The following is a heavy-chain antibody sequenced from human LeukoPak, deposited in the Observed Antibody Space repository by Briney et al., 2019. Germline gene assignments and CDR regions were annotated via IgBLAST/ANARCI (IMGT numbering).Heavy chain of an antibody. CDR2: IHHSGST. V-gene: IGHV4-38-2*02. J-gene: IGHJ4*02. Sequence: SETLSLTCSVSGYSISSGYYWGWIRPPPGKRLEWIGSIHHSGSTYYTPSLKSRVTISVDTSKNQFSLNLSSVTAADTAVYYCARVAPSGSGNYYTFDYWGQGTLVTVSS. D-gene: IGHD3-10*01. CDR3: ARVAPSGSGNYYTFDY. CDR1: GYSISSGYY.